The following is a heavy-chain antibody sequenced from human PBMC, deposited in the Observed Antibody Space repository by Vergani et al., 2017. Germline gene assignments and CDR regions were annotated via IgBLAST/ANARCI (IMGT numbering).Heavy chain of an antibody. V-gene: IGHV7-4-1*02. CDR1: GYTFTKYP. CDR2: INTNSGNP. D-gene: IGHD6-19*01. J-gene: IGHJ6*02. Sequence: QVQLLQSGSELKKPGASVRISCEASGYTFTKYPLIWVRQAPGQGLEFMGWINTNSGNPTYAPGFTGRFVFSLDTSVSTAYLQISGLKSEDSAVYYCARGRQWRLTKDLYGMDVWGQGTTVTVSS. CDR3: ARGRQWRLTKDLYGMDV.